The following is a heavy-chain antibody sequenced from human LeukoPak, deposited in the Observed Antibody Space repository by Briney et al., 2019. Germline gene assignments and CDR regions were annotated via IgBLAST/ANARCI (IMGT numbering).Heavy chain of an antibody. V-gene: IGHV1-18*01. CDR1: GGTFSSYA. CDR2: ISAYNGNT. Sequence: ASVKVSCKASGGTFSSYAISWVRQAPGQGLEWMGWISAYNGNTNYAQKLQGRVTMTTDTSTTTAYMELRSLRSDDTAVYYCVREGGSSGYYFFHYWGQGTLVTVSS. J-gene: IGHJ4*02. CDR3: VREGGSSGYYFFHY. D-gene: IGHD3-22*01.